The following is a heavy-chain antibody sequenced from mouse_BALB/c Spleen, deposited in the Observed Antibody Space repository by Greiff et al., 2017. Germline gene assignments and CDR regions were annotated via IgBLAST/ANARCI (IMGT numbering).Heavy chain of an antibody. CDR3: ARGLTMITTYAMDY. Sequence: EVQRVESGGGLVKPGGSLKLSCAASGFTFSSYAMSWVRQTPEKRLEWVASISSGGSTYYPDSVKGRFTISRDNARNILYLQMSSLRSEDTAMYYCARGLTMITTYAMDYWGQGTSVTVSS. CDR2: ISSGGST. V-gene: IGHV5-6-5*01. J-gene: IGHJ4*01. D-gene: IGHD2-4*01. CDR1: GFTFSSYA.